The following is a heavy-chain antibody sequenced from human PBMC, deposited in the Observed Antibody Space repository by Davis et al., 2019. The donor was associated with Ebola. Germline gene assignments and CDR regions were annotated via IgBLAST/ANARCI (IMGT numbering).Heavy chain of an antibody. CDR2: IKQDGSEK. CDR3: ARVNAVTGYSRFDS. J-gene: IGHJ5*01. CDR1: GFTFSSYW. Sequence: PGGSLRLSCAASGFTFSSYWMSWVRQAPGKGLEWVANIKQDGSEKYYVASVKGRFTISRDNAKNYRYLRLNSLSAEDTALYHCARVNAVTGYSRFDSWGQGTLVTVSS. D-gene: IGHD3-9*01. V-gene: IGHV3-7*03.